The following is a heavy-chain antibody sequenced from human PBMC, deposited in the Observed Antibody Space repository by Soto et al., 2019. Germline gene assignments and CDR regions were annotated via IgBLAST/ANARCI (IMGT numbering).Heavy chain of an antibody. CDR3: ARVGVVGARVFDY. D-gene: IGHD1-26*01. CDR2: ISSSSSTI. CDR1: GFTFSSYS. J-gene: IGHJ4*02. V-gene: IGHV3-48*01. Sequence: EVQLVESGGGLVQPGGSLRLSCAASGFTFSSYSMNWVRQAPGKGLEWVSYISSSSSTIYYADSVKGRFTISRDNANNSLYLQMNSLRAEDTAVYYCARVGVVGARVFDYWGQGTLVTVSS.